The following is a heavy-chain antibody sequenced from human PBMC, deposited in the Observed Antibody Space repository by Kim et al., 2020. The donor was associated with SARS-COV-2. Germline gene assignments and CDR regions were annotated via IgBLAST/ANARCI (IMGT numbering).Heavy chain of an antibody. CDR2: ISSSSSYI. J-gene: IGHJ4*02. V-gene: IGHV3-21*01. D-gene: IGHD5-18*01. CDR1: GFTFSSYS. CDR3: ARGLQVYSYVDY. Sequence: GGSLRLSCAASGFTFSSYSMNWVRQAPGKGLEWVSSISSSSSYIYYADSVKGRFTISRDNAKNSLYLQMNSLRAEDTAVYYCARGLQVYSYVDYWGQGTLVTVSS.